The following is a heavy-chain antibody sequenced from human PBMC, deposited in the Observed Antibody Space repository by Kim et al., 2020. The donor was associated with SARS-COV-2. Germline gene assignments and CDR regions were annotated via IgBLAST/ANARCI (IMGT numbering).Heavy chain of an antibody. CDR2: INSDGGTT. Sequence: GGSLRLSCAASGFTFSSYWMHWVRQAPGKGLVWVSRINSDGGTTSYADSVKGRFTISRDNAKSTLYLQMNRLRAEDTVVYYCASRRYTGTYYYFDYWGQGTLVTVSS. V-gene: IGHV3-74*01. D-gene: IGHD1-26*01. CDR3: ASRRYTGTYYYFDY. J-gene: IGHJ4*02. CDR1: GFTFSSYW.